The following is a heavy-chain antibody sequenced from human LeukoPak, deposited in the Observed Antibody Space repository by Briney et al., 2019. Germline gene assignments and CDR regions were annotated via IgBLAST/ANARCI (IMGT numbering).Heavy chain of an antibody. V-gene: IGHV4-59*01. J-gene: IGHJ4*02. CDR3: ARVISGYVGFDY. Sequence: PSETLSLTCTVSGGSISSYYWSWIRQPPGKGLEWIGYIYYSGSTNYNPSLKSRVTISVDTSKNQFSLKLSSVTAADTAVYYCARVISGYVGFDYWGQGTLVTVSS. CDR1: GGSISSYY. D-gene: IGHD5-12*01. CDR2: IYYSGST.